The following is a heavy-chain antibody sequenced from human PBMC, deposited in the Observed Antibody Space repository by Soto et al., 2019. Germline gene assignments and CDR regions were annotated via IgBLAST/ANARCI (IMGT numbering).Heavy chain of an antibody. CDR3: AKDRIWMAARGYYFDY. CDR1: GFTFSSYG. V-gene: IGHV3-30*18. CDR2: ISYDGSNK. J-gene: IGHJ4*02. D-gene: IGHD6-6*01. Sequence: PGGSLRLSCAASGFTFSSYGMHWVRQAPGKGLEWVAVISYDGSNKYYADSVKGRFTISRDNSKNTLYLQMNSLRAEDTAVYYCAKDRIWMAARGYYFDYWGQGTLVTVSS.